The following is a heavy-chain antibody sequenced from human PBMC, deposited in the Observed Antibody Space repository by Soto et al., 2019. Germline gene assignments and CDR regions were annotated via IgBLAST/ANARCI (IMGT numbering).Heavy chain of an antibody. D-gene: IGHD3-10*01. Sequence: ESGGGLVQPGGSLRLSCAASGFTFSSYAMSWVRQAPGKGLEWVSAISGSGGSTYYADSVKGRFTISRDNSKNTLYLQMNSLRAEDTAVYYCAKEGYYGSGSYYHYMDVWGKGTTVTVSS. CDR2: ISGSGGST. CDR3: AKEGYYGSGSYYHYMDV. CDR1: GFTFSSYA. V-gene: IGHV3-23*01. J-gene: IGHJ6*03.